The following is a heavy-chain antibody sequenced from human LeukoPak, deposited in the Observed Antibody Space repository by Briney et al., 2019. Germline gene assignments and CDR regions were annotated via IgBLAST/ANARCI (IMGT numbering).Heavy chain of an antibody. Sequence: PSETLSLTCAVYGGSFSGYYWSWIRQPPGKGLEWIGEINHSGSTNYNPSLKSRVTISVDTSKNQFSLKLSSVTAADTAVHYCARVSGGDIVVVPAAMIGSFDYWGQGTLVTVSS. CDR3: ARVSGGDIVVVPAAMIGSFDY. CDR1: GGSFSGYY. J-gene: IGHJ4*02. CDR2: INHSGST. V-gene: IGHV4-34*01. D-gene: IGHD2-2*01.